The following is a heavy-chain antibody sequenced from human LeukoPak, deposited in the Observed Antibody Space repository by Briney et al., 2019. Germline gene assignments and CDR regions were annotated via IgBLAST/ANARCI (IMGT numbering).Heavy chain of an antibody. CDR2: MSHDGRNK. J-gene: IGHJ4*02. D-gene: IGHD1-20*01. CDR1: GSTFRNYA. V-gene: IGHV3-30*04. Sequence: GGSLRLSCAASGSTFRNYAMTWVRQAPGKGLEWVAVMSHDGRNKFYADSVKGRFTISRDNSKNTLYLQMSSLGAEDTAVFYCARDSNWNQPDYWGQGTLVTVSS. CDR3: ARDSNWNQPDY.